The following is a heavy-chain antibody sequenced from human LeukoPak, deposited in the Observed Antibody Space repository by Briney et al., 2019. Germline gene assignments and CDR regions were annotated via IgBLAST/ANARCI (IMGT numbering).Heavy chain of an antibody. J-gene: IGHJ4*02. D-gene: IGHD3-10*01. CDR2: IYTSGST. CDR3: ARDTEAKRGSPYGIRN. CDR1: AGSISSYY. V-gene: IGHV4-4*07. Sequence: PSETLSLTCTVSAGSISSYYWSWVRQPAGKGLEWIGRIYTSGSTNYNPSLKSRVTMSVDTSKKQFSLNLSSVTAADTAVYYCARDTEAKRGSPYGIRNWGQGTLVTVSS.